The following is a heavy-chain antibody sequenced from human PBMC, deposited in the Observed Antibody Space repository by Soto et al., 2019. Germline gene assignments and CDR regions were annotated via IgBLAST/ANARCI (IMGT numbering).Heavy chain of an antibody. CDR2: ISSSSSYI. J-gene: IGHJ4*02. Sequence: EVQLVESGGGLVKPGGYLRLSCAASGFTFSSYSMNWVRQAPGKGLEWVSSISSSSSYIYYADSVKGRFTISRDNAKNSLYLQMNSLRAEDTAVYYCARDLWYSSGWPVDYWGQGTLVTVSS. CDR3: ARDLWYSSGWPVDY. V-gene: IGHV3-21*01. CDR1: GFTFSSYS. D-gene: IGHD6-19*01.